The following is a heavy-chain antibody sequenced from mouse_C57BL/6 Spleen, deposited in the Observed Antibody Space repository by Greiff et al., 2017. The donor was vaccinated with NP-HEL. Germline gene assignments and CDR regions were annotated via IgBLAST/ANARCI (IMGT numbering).Heavy chain of an antibody. CDR3: ARDYEYDGGFAY. CDR2: IYPGSGNT. V-gene: IGHV1-76*01. J-gene: IGHJ3*01. Sequence: VQLQQSGAELVRPGASVKLSCKASGYTFTDYYINWVKQRPGQGLEWIARIYPGSGNTYYNEKFKGKATLTAEKSSSTAYMQLSSLTSEDSAVYFCARDYEYDGGFAYLGQGTLFTDSA. D-gene: IGHD2-4*01. CDR1: GYTFTDYY.